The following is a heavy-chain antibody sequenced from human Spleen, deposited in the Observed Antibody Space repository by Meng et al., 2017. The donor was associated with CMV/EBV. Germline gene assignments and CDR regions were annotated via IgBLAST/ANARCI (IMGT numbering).Heavy chain of an antibody. Sequence: GSLRLSCTVSGGSITSHYWSWIRQPPGKGLEWIGYIYYSGSTNYNPSLKSRVTISVDTSKNQFSLKLSSVTAADTAVYYCARGPGRSDYWGQGTLVTVSS. CDR2: IYYSGST. J-gene: IGHJ4*02. CDR3: ARGPGRSDY. CDR1: GGSITSHY. D-gene: IGHD7-27*01. V-gene: IGHV4-59*11.